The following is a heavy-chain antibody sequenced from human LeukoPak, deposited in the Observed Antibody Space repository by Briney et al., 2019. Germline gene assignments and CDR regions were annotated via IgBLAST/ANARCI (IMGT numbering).Heavy chain of an antibody. CDR3: ARDLVSSHVVRGVISYYYYMDV. J-gene: IGHJ6*03. D-gene: IGHD3-10*01. CDR2: ISSTGSTI. Sequence: PGGSLRLSCAASGFTFSSYEMNWVRQAPGKGLEWVSYISSTGSTIYYADSVKGRFTISRDNAKNSLYLQMNSLRAEDTALYHCARDLVSSHVVRGVISYYYYMDVWGKGTTVTISS. V-gene: IGHV3-48*03. CDR1: GFTFSSYE.